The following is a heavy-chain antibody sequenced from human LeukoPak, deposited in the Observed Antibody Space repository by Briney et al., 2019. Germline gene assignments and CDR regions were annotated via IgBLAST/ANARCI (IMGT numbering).Heavy chain of an antibody. V-gene: IGHV3-66*02. Sequence: GGSLRLSCAASGFTVSSNYMSWVRQAPGKGLEWVSVIYSGGSTYYADSVKGRFTISRDNSKDTLYLQMNSLRAEDTAVYYCASGYSYGYFDYWGQGTLVTVSS. D-gene: IGHD5-18*01. CDR3: ASGYSYGYFDY. CDR1: GFTVSSNY. J-gene: IGHJ4*01. CDR2: IYSGGST.